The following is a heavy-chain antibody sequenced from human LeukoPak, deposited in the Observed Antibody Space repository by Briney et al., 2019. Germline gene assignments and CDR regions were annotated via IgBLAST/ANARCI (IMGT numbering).Heavy chain of an antibody. J-gene: IGHJ4*02. CDR2: INHSGST. CDR3: AREARRFDY. Sequence: SETLSLTCAVSGGSNSGNYWSWIRQPPGKGLEWIGEINHSGSTNYNPSLKSRVTISVDTSKNQFSLKLSSVTAADTAVYYCAREARRFDYWGQGTLVTVSS. CDR1: GGSNSGNY. V-gene: IGHV4-34*01.